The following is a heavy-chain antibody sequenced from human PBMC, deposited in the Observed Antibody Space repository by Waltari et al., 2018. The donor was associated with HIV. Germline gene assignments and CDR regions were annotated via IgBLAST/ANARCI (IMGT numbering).Heavy chain of an antibody. V-gene: IGHV4-39*01. CDR1: GGSISSSRYY. CDR2: IYYSGST. CDR3: ARLWSPLYSSSSVGVNDY. J-gene: IGHJ4*02. D-gene: IGHD6-6*01. Sequence: QLQLQESGPGLVKPSETLSLTCTVSGGSISSSRYYWCWLRQRPGKGLEWIGSIYYSGSTYYNPSLKSRVTIAVDTSKNQFSLKLSSVTAADTAVYYCARLWSPLYSSSSVGVNDYWGQGTLVTVSS.